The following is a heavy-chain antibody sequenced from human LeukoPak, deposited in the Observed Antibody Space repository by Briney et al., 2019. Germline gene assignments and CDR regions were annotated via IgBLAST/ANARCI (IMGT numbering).Heavy chain of an antibody. CDR1: AYSISSDYY. D-gene: IGHD3-10*01. CDR3: AGGSSGSYLYYFDY. CDR2: IYHSGST. J-gene: IGHJ4*02. V-gene: IGHV4-38-2*02. Sequence: SETLSLTCTVSAYSISSDYYWGWIRQPPGKGLEWIGSIYHSGSTYYNPSLKSRITISVDMSRNQFSLKLSSVTAADTAVYYCAGGSSGSYLYYFDYWGQGTLVTVSS.